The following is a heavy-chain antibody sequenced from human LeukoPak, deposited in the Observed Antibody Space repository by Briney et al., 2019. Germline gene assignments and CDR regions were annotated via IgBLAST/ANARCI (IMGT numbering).Heavy chain of an antibody. Sequence: GGSLRLSCAVSGFTFRSYGMSWVRQTPGKGLEWVSAISSSGGSTYYADSVKGRFTISRDNSKNTLFLQMSSLRAEDTAVYYCAKEPIVAVNGPVWGIGTTVTISS. D-gene: IGHD6-13*01. CDR2: ISSSGGST. CDR3: AKEPIVAVNGPV. CDR1: GFTFRSYG. J-gene: IGHJ6*04. V-gene: IGHV3-23*01.